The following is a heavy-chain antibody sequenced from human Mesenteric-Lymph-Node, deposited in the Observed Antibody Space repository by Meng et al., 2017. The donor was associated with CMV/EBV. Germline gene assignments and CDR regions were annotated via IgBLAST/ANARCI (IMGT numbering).Heavy chain of an antibody. D-gene: IGHD3-22*01. CDR3: ARDRVLYYYDSSGVDP. V-gene: IGHV3-74*01. CDR1: GFTFDDYA. Sequence: GESLKISCAASGFTFDDYAMHWVRQAPGKGLVWVSRINSDGSSTSYADSVKGRFTISRDNAKNTLYLQMNSLRAEDTAVYYCARDRVLYYYDSSGVDPWGQGTLVTVSS. J-gene: IGHJ5*02. CDR2: INSDGSST.